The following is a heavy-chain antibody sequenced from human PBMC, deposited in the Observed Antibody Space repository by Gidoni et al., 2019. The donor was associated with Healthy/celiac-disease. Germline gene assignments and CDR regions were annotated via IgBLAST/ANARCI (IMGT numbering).Heavy chain of an antibody. Sequence: QVQRVESGGGVVQPGRSLRLSCAASGFTGSSYGMHWVRQAPGKGLEWVAVIWYDGSNKYYADSVKGRFTISRDNSKNTLYLQMNSLSAEDTAVYYCARETGFLEWLLDYWGQGTLVTVSS. V-gene: IGHV3-33*01. D-gene: IGHD3-3*01. CDR2: IWYDGSNK. CDR1: GFTGSSYG. J-gene: IGHJ4*02. CDR3: ARETGFLEWLLDY.